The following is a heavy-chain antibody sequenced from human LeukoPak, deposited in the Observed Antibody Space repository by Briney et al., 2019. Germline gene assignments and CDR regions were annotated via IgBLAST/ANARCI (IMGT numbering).Heavy chain of an antibody. CDR1: GFTFGDYF. CDR3: SRGSGWLSVY. CDR2: ISGGTT. J-gene: IGHJ4*02. V-gene: IGHV3-49*03. D-gene: IGHD6-19*01. Sequence: GGSLRLSCTASGFTFGDYFMSWFRQAPGKGREWIGFISGGTTEYAASVKGRFTISRDDSTSIAYLQTISLTTEDTAVYYCSRGSGWLSVYWGQGTLVTVSS.